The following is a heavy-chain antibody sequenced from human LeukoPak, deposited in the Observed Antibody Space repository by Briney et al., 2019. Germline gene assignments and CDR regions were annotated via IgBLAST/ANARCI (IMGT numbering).Heavy chain of an antibody. CDR3: AKEGDYYGSGSHRDAFDM. D-gene: IGHD3-10*01. J-gene: IGHJ3*02. V-gene: IGHV3-66*01. Sequence: GGSLRLSCAASEFSVGSNYMTWVRQAPGKGLEWVSLIYSGGSTYYADSVKGRFTISRDNSKNTLYLQMNSLRAVDTAVYYCAKEGDYYGSGSHRDAFDMWGQGTMVTVSS. CDR1: EFSVGSNY. CDR2: IYSGGST.